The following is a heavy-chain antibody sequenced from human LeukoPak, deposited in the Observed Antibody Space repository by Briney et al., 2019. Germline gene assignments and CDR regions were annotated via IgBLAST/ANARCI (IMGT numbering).Heavy chain of an antibody. Sequence: GGSLRLSCTASGFTLSNYAMSWVRQGPGKGLEWVSAIAVTGGTYHADSVRGRLTISRDSSKNTLYLQMNSLRAEDTAVYYCARDQSSSWYFFDYWGQGTLVTVSS. CDR3: ARDQSSSWYFFDY. V-gene: IGHV3-23*01. D-gene: IGHD6-13*01. CDR2: IAVTGGT. CDR1: GFTLSNYA. J-gene: IGHJ4*02.